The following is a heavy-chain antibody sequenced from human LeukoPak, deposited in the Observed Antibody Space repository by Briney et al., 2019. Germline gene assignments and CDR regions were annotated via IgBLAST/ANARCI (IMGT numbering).Heavy chain of an antibody. J-gene: IGHJ5*02. Sequence: PGGSLRLSCAASGFTFSSYSMNWVRQAPGKGLMWVSRIKSDGSTIYADSVKGRFTISRDNAKNMVYLQMNSLRAEDTAMYYCARAITYFYGSVTYDWFDPWGQGTLVTVSS. CDR3: ARAITYFYGSVTYDWFDP. CDR1: GFTFSSYS. V-gene: IGHV3-74*01. D-gene: IGHD3-10*01. CDR2: IKSDGST.